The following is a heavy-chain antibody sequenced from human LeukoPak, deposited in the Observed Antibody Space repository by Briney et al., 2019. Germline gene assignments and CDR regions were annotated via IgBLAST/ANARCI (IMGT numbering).Heavy chain of an antibody. V-gene: IGHV3-48*01. CDR2: ISSSITTI. Sequence: GGSLRLSCVASGFTVDSNYMNWVRQAPGKGLEWVSYISSSITTIYYADSVKGRFTISRDNAKNSLYLQMNSLRAEDTAVYYCARNHRANWEVYYFDYWGQGALVTVSS. D-gene: IGHD7-27*01. CDR1: GFTVDSNY. J-gene: IGHJ4*02. CDR3: ARNHRANWEVYYFDY.